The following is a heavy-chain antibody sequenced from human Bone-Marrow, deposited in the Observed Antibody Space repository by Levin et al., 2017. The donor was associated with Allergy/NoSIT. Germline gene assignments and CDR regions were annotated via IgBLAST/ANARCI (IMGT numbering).Heavy chain of an antibody. J-gene: IGHJ3*01. Sequence: TGGSLRLSCEASGFAFSTYTMAWIRQAPGKGLEWVASISRSGIYIYYSDSLKGRFTISRDNANTSLFLQMNSLGAEDTANYYCATYGSKEDAFDFWGQGTMVTVSS. CDR1: GFAFSTYT. D-gene: IGHD3-10*01. CDR3: ATYGSKEDAFDF. CDR2: ISRSGIYI. V-gene: IGHV3-21*01.